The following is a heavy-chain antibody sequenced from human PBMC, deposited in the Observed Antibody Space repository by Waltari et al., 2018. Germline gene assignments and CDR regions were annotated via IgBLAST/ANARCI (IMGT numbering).Heavy chain of an antibody. CDR2: IYTSGST. CDR3: ARDRPYYDFWSGYYSYYMDV. Sequence: QVQLQESGPGLVKPSETLSLTCTVSGGSISSYYWTWLRQPAGKGLEWIGRIYTSGSTNYNPSLKSRVTMSVDTSKNQFSLKLSSVTAADTAVYYCARDRPYYDFWSGYYSYYMDVWGKGTTVTISS. D-gene: IGHD3-3*01. J-gene: IGHJ6*03. V-gene: IGHV4-4*07. CDR1: GGSISSYY.